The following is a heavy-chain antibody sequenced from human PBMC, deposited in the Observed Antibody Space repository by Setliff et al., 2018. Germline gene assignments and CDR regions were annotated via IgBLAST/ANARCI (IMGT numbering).Heavy chain of an antibody. J-gene: IGHJ6*03. CDR1: GGSISSYY. CDR2: IYICGSA. CDR3: AREQWLDPPGYYYMDV. V-gene: IGHV4-4*07. Sequence: PSETLSLTCTVSGGSISSYYWSWIRQPAGKGLEWIGHIYICGSANYNPSLKSRVTMSIDTSKNQFSLKLRSVTAADTAVYYCAREQWLDPPGYYYMDVWAKGTTVTV. D-gene: IGHD6-19*01.